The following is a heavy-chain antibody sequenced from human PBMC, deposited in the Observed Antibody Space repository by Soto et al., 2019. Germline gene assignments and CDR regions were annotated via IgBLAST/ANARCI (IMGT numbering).Heavy chain of an antibody. CDR3: VPGFDY. J-gene: IGHJ4*02. Sequence: GGSLRLSCAASGFIFSSYWMSWVRQAPGKGLEWVANIKQDGSEKNYVDSVKGRFTISRDNAKNSLYLQMNSLRAEDTAVYYCVPGFDYWGQGTLVTVSS. V-gene: IGHV3-7*01. CDR2: IKQDGSEK. CDR1: GFIFSSYW.